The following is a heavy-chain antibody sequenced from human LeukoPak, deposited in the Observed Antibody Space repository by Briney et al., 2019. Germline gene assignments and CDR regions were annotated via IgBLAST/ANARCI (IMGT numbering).Heavy chain of an antibody. CDR1: GFTFS. D-gene: IGHD6-13*01. J-gene: IGHJ4*02. Sequence: PGGSLRLSCATSGFTFSMHWVRLAPGKGLDWVAVISLDGGNKFYADSVKGRFSISRDNSKNTLYLQINSLGLDDTAVYFCARGRAGIAAAGFDYWGQGTLVTVSS. CDR3: ARGRAGIAAAGFDY. CDR2: ISLDGGNK. V-gene: IGHV3-30-3*01.